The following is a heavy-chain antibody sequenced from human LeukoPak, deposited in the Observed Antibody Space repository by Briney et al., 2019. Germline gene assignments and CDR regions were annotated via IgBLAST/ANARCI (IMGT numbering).Heavy chain of an antibody. J-gene: IGHJ1*01. Sequence: PGGSLRLSCAASGFTFSSYSMNWVRQAPGKGLEWVSSISSSTSYIYYADSVRGRFTISRDNAKNSLYLQMNSLRAEDTAVYYCAGDGSGYCSGGSCYSAEYFQHWGQGTLVTVSS. CDR1: GFTFSSYS. CDR2: ISSSTSYI. CDR3: AGDGSGYCSGGSCYSAEYFQH. D-gene: IGHD2-15*01. V-gene: IGHV3-21*01.